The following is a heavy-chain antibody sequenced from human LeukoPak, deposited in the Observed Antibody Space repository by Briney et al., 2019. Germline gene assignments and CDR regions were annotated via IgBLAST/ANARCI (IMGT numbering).Heavy chain of an antibody. CDR2: IYPGESDT. D-gene: IGHD3-10*01. CDR1: GNSFSSYL. J-gene: IGHJ4*02. V-gene: IGHV5-51*01. CDR3: ARNRGDNTFDY. Sequence: GESLKISCKGSGNSFSSYLICWGRQMPGKGLEWMGFIYPGESDTRYSPSFQGQVTISADKSISTAYLQWRSLKASDTAMYYCARNRGDNTFDYRGQGILVTVSS.